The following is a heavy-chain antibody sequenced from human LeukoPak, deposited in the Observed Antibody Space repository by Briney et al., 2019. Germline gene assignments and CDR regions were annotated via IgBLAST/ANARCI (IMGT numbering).Heavy chain of an antibody. CDR2: VYTDGRT. CDR3: TRGSSTASAGYN. Sequence: PGGSLRLSCAASGFTVNRDYMSWVRQSPGKGLEWVSVVYTDGRTFYADSVKGRFTISRDDFKNTVFLQMNSLRAEDTAIYFCTRGSSTASAGYNWGRGTVVIVSS. CDR1: GFTVNRDY. D-gene: IGHD1-1*01. J-gene: IGHJ4*02. V-gene: IGHV3-53*01.